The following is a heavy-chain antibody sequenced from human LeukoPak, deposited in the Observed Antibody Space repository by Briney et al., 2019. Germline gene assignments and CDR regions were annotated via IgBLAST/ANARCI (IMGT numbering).Heavy chain of an antibody. V-gene: IGHV1-2*02. D-gene: IGHD3-9*01. CDR1: GYTFTGYY. CDR3: ARPDILRYFDY. CDR2: INPNSGGT. Sequence: WASVKVSCKASGYTFTGYYMHWVRQAPCQGLEWMGWINPNSGGTNYAQKFQGRVTMTRDTSISTAYMELSRLRSDDTAVYYCARPDILRYFDYWGQGTLVTVSS. J-gene: IGHJ4*02.